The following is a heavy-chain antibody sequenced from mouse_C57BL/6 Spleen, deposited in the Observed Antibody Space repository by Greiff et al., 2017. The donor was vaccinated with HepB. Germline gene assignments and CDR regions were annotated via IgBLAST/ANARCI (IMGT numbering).Heavy chain of an antibody. CDR3: STRAY. CDR2: IDPDNGDT. V-gene: IGHV14-4*01. Sequence: EVQLKQPGAELVRPGASVKLSCKASGYTFKDYYMHWVKQRPEQGLEWIGWIDPDNGDTNYTAKFQGKATITADTSSITAYMQLSSLTSEDTAVEYCSTRAYWGQGTLVTVSA. J-gene: IGHJ3*01. CDR1: GYTFKDYY.